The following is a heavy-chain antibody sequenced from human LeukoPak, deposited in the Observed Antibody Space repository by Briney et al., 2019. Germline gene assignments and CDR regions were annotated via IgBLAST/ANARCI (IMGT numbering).Heavy chain of an antibody. CDR3: ARVGPLNIVVVPAASLGSWFDP. V-gene: IGHV4-59*12. CDR2: ISNSGST. Sequence: SETLSLTCTVSGGSISNYYWSWIRQPPGKGLEWIGYISNSGSTNLNPSLKSRVTISVDTSKNQFSLKLSSVTAADTAVYYCARVGPLNIVVVPAASLGSWFDPWGQGTLVTVSS. D-gene: IGHD2-2*01. CDR1: GGSISNYY. J-gene: IGHJ5*02.